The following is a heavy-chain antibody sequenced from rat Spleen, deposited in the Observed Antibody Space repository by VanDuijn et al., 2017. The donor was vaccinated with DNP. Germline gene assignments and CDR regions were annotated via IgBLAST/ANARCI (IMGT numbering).Heavy chain of an antibody. J-gene: IGHJ4*01. CDR1: GFIFSNYG. V-gene: IGHV5-19*01. D-gene: IGHD1-5*01. CDR2: ISPSGGST. CDR3: ARHRTIMPYYYAMDA. Sequence: EVQLVESGGGPVQPGRSLKLSCVASGFIFSNYGMHWIRQAPTKGLEWVASISPSGGSTYFRDSVKGRVTISRDNAKTTLYLQMDSLRSEDTATYYCARHRTIMPYYYAMDAWGQGASVTVSS.